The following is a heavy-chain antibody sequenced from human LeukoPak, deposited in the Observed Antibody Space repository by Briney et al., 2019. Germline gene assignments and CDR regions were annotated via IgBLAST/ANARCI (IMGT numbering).Heavy chain of an antibody. V-gene: IGHV4-34*01. Sequence: SETLSLTCVVYGASFSNYYWSWIRQPPGKGLEWIGEINHTGSTNYNLSLKSRVTISVDMSKNQFSLKVTSMTAADTAVYYCASSVVVPSAADYWGQGTLVTVSS. CDR2: INHTGST. D-gene: IGHD2-2*01. CDR3: ASSVVVPSAADY. J-gene: IGHJ4*02. CDR1: GASFSNYY.